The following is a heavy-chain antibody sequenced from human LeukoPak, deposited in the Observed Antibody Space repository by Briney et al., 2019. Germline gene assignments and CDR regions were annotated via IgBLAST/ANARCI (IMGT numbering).Heavy chain of an antibody. J-gene: IGHJ4*02. CDR3: AKVGHWGGGISAKETIDY. Sequence: GGSLRLSCAASGFTFSSYGMRWVRQAPGKGLEWVAVISYDGSNKYYADSVKGRFTISGDNPKNTLYLQMNSLRAEDTAVYYCAKVGHWGGGISAKETIDYWGQGTLVTVSS. D-gene: IGHD3-16*01. CDR2: ISYDGSNK. CDR1: GFTFSSYG. V-gene: IGHV3-30*18.